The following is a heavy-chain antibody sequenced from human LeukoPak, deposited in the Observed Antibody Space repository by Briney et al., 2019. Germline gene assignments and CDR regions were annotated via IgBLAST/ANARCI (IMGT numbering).Heavy chain of an antibody. V-gene: IGHV3-30*04. Sequence: GGSLRLSCAASGFSFRSYAMHWVRQAPGEGPEWVAVISNDGNNMHFVDPVKGRFTISRDNAKNSLYLQMNSLRAEDTAVYYCAREHNYYGSGSYQNYWGQGTLVTVSS. CDR2: ISNDGNNM. D-gene: IGHD3-10*01. J-gene: IGHJ4*02. CDR3: AREHNYYGSGSYQNY. CDR1: GFSFRSYA.